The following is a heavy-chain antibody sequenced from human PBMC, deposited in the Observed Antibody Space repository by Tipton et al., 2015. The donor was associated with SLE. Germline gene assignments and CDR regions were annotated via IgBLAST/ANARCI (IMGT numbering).Heavy chain of an antibody. V-gene: IGHV4-34*01. CDR2: INHSGST. J-gene: IGHJ4*01. CDR1: GGSFSGYY. CDR3: ARGMAPFPYY. Sequence: TLSLTCAVYGGSFSGYYWSWIRQPPGKGLEWIGEINHSGSTNYNPSLKSRVTISVDTSKNQFSLKLSSVTAADTAVYYCARGMAPFPYYWVQGSLVTVSS. D-gene: IGHD5-24*01.